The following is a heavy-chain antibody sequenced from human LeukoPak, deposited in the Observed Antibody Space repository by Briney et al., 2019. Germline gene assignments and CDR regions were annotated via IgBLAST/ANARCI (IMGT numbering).Heavy chain of an antibody. V-gene: IGHV4-30-2*01. CDR2: IYHSGTT. J-gene: IGHJ5*02. CDR3: ARKYPDHWFDP. CDR1: GGSISSGGYS. Sequence: SETLSLTCAVSGGSISSGGYSWSCIRQPPGKGLEWIGYIYHSGTTYYNPSLKSRVTISVDRSENQFSLKLSSVTAADTAVYYCARKYPDHWFDPWGQGTLVTVSS. D-gene: IGHD6-6*01.